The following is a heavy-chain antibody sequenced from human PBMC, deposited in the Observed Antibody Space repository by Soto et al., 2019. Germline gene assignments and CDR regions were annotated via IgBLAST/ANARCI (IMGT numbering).Heavy chain of an antibody. J-gene: IGHJ3*02. CDR1: GYTFTDYF. D-gene: IGHD2-21*01. CDR2: INPYSGGA. V-gene: IGHV1-2*02. CDR3: AGLMHYSHSGGSSHSGFDM. Sequence: ASVKVSCKASGYTFTDYFIHWVRQAPGQGLEWIGWINPYSGGADLSQKFQGRVTMTRDTSISTAYMEVGSLRSDDTAVFYCAGLMHYSHSGGSSHSGFDMWGQGTLVTVSS.